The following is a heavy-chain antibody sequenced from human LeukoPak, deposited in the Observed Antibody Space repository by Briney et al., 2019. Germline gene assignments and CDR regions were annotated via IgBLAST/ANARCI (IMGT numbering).Heavy chain of an antibody. D-gene: IGHD3-10*01. J-gene: IGHJ6*03. V-gene: IGHV4-38-2*02. CDR2: IYHSGST. Sequence: PSETLSLTCTVSGYSISSGYYWGWIRQPPGKGLEWIGSIYHSGSTYYNPSLKSRVTISVDTSKNQFSLELSSVTAADTAVYYCARARFGESYYYYYYMDVWGKGTTVTISS. CDR1: GYSISSGYY. CDR3: ARARFGESYYYYYYMDV.